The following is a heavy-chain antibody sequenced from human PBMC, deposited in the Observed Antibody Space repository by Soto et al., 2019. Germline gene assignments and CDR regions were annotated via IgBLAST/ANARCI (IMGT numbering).Heavy chain of an antibody. CDR3: ARFLVHYGDDTRYY. CDR2: IYYSGSA. D-gene: IGHD4-17*01. Sequence: PGKGLEWIGFIYYSGSAYYNPSLKSRVTISIDTSKNQFSLKLTSVTAADTAVFYCARFLVHYGDDTRYY. V-gene: IGHV4-39*01. J-gene: IGHJ6*01.